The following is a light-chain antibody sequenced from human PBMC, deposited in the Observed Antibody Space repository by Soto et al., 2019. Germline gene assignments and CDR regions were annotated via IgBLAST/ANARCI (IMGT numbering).Light chain of an antibody. CDR2: AAF. CDR3: QKYNSAPLT. Sequence: DIQMSQSPSSLSASVGDRVTITCRASQGISNYLAWSRQKPGKVTKLLFYAAFICQSGVPSRCSGSGSGSDFTLTISSLQPEDVATYYFQKYNSAPLTFGGGTKGEIK. J-gene: IGKJ4*01. V-gene: IGKV1-27*01. CDR1: QGISNY.